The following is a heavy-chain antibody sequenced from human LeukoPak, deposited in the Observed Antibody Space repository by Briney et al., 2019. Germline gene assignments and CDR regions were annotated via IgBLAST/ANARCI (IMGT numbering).Heavy chain of an antibody. V-gene: IGHV3-7*01. J-gene: IGHJ4*02. CDR3: ATRSGRYLRSFDY. Sequence: PGGSLRLSCAASGFTFSSCWMSWVRQAPGKGLEWVASIKQDGSEKYYVDSVKGRFTISRDNAKNSLYLQMNSLRAEDTAVYYCATRSGRYLRSFDYWGQGTLVTVSS. CDR1: GFTFSSCW. D-gene: IGHD6-19*01. CDR2: IKQDGSEK.